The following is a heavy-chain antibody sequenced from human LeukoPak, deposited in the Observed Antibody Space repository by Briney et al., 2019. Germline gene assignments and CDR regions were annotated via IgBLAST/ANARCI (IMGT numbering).Heavy chain of an antibody. CDR2: ISSSGSTI. CDR3: ARDITMIVAHFDY. V-gene: IGHV3-11*01. D-gene: IGHD3-22*01. Sequence: PGGSLRLSCAASGFTFSDYYMSWIRQAPGKGLEWVSYISSSGSTIYYADSVKGRFTISRDNAKNSLYLQMNSLRAEDTAVYYCARDITMIVAHFDYWGQGTLVTVSS. J-gene: IGHJ4*02. CDR1: GFTFSDYY.